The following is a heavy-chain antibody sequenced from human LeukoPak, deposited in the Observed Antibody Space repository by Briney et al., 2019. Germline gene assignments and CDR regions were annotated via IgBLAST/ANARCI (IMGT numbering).Heavy chain of an antibody. CDR3: AKDPYSSGPYNWFDP. V-gene: IGHV3-30*18. CDR1: GFTFSSYE. Sequence: GGSLRLSCAASGFTFSSYEMNWVRQAPGKGLEWVAVISYNGSSKYYLDSVKGLFTISRDNSKNTLYLQMNRLRAEDTAVYYCAKDPYSSGPYNWFDPWGQGTLVTVSS. J-gene: IGHJ5*02. CDR2: ISYNGSSK. D-gene: IGHD6-19*01.